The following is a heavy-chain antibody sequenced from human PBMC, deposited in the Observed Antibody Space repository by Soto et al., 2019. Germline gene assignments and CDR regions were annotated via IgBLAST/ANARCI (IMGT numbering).Heavy chain of an antibody. V-gene: IGHV1-46*03. Sequence: ASVKVSCKASGYTFTKYYIHWERQAPGKGLEWMGVINPGGGRTNYEQKFQGRGTMTRDTSTRTVNMELSSMRTEDTAVYSCACSHYFGDYPLDHWGQVTLVTVSS. CDR1: GYTFTKYY. CDR2: INPGGGRT. CDR3: ACSHYFGDYPLDH. D-gene: IGHD4-17*01. J-gene: IGHJ4*02.